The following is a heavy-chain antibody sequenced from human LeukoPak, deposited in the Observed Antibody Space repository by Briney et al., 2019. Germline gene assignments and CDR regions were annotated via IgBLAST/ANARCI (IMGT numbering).Heavy chain of an antibody. CDR1: GYTFTAYY. CDR2: INPNTGGT. J-gene: IGHJ4*02. D-gene: IGHD3-22*01. CDR3: ATDSSGYIH. V-gene: IGHV1-2*02. Sequence: ASVKVSCKASGYTFTAYYMHWVRQAPGQGLEWMGWINPNTGGTNYAPKFQGRVTMTRDTSISTAYMVLSSLTFDDTAVYYCATDSSGYIHWGQGTLVTVSS.